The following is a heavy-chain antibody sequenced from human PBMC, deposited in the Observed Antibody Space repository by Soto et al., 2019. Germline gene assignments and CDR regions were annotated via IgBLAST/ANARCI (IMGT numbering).Heavy chain of an antibody. CDR1: GFTFSSYG. CDR3: ARDRADCSGGSCLIFDH. V-gene: IGHV3-33*01. D-gene: IGHD2-15*01. CDR2: IWYDGTNE. J-gene: IGHJ4*02. Sequence: PGGSLRLSCAASGFTFSSYGMHWVRQAPGKGLEWVAIIWYDGTNEYYGDAVKGRFSISRDDSKNTVYLQMNSLRAEDTAVYYRARDRADCSGGSCLIFDHWGQGTLVTVSS.